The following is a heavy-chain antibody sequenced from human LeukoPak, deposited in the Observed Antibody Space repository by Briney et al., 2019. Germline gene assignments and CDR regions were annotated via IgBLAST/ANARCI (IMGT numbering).Heavy chain of an antibody. CDR1: GFSFSSYW. CDR2: ISCSGSST. CDR3: AKVRYDSSGYQSPYFDY. J-gene: IGHJ4*02. Sequence: GGSLRLSCAASGFSFSSYWMSWVRQAPGKGLEWVSVISCSGSSTYYADSVKGRFTISRDNSKNTLYLQMNSLRAEDTAVYYCAKVRYDSSGYQSPYFDYWGQGTLVTVSS. D-gene: IGHD3-22*01. V-gene: IGHV3-23*01.